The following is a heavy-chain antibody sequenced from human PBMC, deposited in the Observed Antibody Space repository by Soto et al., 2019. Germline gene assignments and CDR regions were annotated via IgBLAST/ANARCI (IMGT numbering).Heavy chain of an antibody. Sequence: QVQLQESGPGLVKPSGTLSLTCTVSGGSIISSSWWTWVRQPPGKGLEWIGEIYHSGTTNYNPPLXXRXXISLHKPKSQLSLSLNSVTAADTAVYYCARRYGSVGWSLGLWGRGSLVAVPS. V-gene: IGHV4-4*02. J-gene: IGHJ2*01. CDR1: GGSIISSSW. CDR3: ARRYGSVGWSLGL. CDR2: IYHSGTT. D-gene: IGHD3-10*01.